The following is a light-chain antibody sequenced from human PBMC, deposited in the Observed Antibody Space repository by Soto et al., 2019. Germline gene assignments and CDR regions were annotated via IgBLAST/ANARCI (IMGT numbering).Light chain of an antibody. V-gene: IGLV2-11*01. CDR1: DYDVGGYNY. Sequence: QSALTQPRSVSGSPGQSVTISCIGTDYDVGGYNYVSWYQQYPGKAPKLMIYDVTKRPAGVPDRFSASNSGNTASLTISGLQAEDEADYYCCSYAGAYKWVFGGGTKLTVL. CDR2: DVT. J-gene: IGLJ3*02. CDR3: CSYAGAYKWV.